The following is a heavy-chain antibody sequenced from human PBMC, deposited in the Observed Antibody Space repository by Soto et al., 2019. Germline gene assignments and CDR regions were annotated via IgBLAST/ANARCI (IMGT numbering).Heavy chain of an antibody. CDR1: GGSLSSYY. D-gene: IGHD3-10*01. CDR3: ARDSFGELSNWFDP. Sequence: ASKTLSLPCTGSGGSLSSYYWSLIRQPPGKGLEWIGYIYYSGSTNYNPSLKSRVTISVDTSKNQFSLKLSSVTAADTAVYYCARDSFGELSNWFDPWGQGTLVTVSS. CDR2: IYYSGST. J-gene: IGHJ5*02. V-gene: IGHV4-59*01.